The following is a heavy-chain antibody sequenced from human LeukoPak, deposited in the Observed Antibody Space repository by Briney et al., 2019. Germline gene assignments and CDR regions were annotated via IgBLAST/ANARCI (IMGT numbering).Heavy chain of an antibody. D-gene: IGHD6-19*01. CDR3: ARDTGGIAVAGTRFDY. CDR2: ISRSSGNI. Sequence: GGSLTLSCAASRFSFSSYGMNWVRQAPGQGLEWISYISRSSGNIHYADSVKGRFTISRDNAKNSLFLQMNSLRVEDTAVYYCARDTGGIAVAGTRFDYWGQGTLVTVSS. J-gene: IGHJ4*02. V-gene: IGHV3-48*01. CDR1: RFSFSSYG.